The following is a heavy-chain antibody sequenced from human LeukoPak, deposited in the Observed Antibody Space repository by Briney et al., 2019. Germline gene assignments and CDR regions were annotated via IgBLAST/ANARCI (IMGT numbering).Heavy chain of an antibody. CDR3: ARETWGGLDY. J-gene: IGHJ4*02. CDR2: INSDGSTT. CDR1: GFTFTNYW. V-gene: IGHV3-74*01. Sequence: GGSLRLPCAASGFTFTNYWMHWVRQVPGEGLMWLSRINSDGSTTSYAGSVKGRFTISRDNAKNTLYLQLNTLRVEDTAVYYCARETWGGLDYWGQGTLVSVS. D-gene: IGHD3-16*01.